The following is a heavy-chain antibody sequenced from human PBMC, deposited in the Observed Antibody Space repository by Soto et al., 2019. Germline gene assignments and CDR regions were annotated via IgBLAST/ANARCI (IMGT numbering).Heavy chain of an antibody. CDR2: IYYTGSA. D-gene: IGHD3-22*01. Sequence: PSETLSLTCTVSGDSISSGYLYWAWIRQHPGKGLEWIGFIYYTGSAYYNPSLKSRVSISVDTSKNQFSLKMSSVTAADTAVYFCARDKYDSSGYYLYDAFDIWGQGTMVTVSS. CDR1: GDSISSGYLY. CDR3: ARDKYDSSGYYLYDAFDI. J-gene: IGHJ3*02. V-gene: IGHV4-31*03.